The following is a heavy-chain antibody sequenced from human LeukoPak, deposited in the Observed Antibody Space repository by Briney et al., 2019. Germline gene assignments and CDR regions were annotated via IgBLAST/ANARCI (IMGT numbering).Heavy chain of an antibody. V-gene: IGHV1-2*02. Sequence: GASVKVSCKASGYTFTGYYMHWVRQAPGQGLEWMGWINPNSGGTNYAQKFQGRVTMTRDTSISTAYMELSRLRSDDTAVYYCARDRDSSSWPYFDYWGQGTLVTVSS. D-gene: IGHD6-13*01. J-gene: IGHJ4*02. CDR1: GYTFTGYY. CDR2: INPNSGGT. CDR3: ARDRDSSSWPYFDY.